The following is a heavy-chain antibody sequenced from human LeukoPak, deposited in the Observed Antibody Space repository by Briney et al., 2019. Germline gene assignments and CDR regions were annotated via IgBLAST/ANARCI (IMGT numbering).Heavy chain of an antibody. CDR3: ARGELYDFWSGSPGAFDI. V-gene: IGHV7-4-1*02. Sequence: ASVSVSCKASGYTFTIYAMNCVRQAPGQGLEWMGWINTNTGNPTYAQGLTGGFVFSLDTSVSTAYLKISSLKAEDTAVYYCARGELYDFWSGSPGAFDIWGQGTMVTVSS. D-gene: IGHD3-3*01. CDR2: INTNTGNP. J-gene: IGHJ3*02. CDR1: GYTFTIYA.